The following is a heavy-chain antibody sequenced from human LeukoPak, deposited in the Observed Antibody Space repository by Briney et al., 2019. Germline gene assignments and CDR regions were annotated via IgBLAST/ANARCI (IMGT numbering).Heavy chain of an antibody. Sequence: PGGSLRLSCAASGFTFSSYWMSWVRHAPGGGLEWVANINHVGGEKYYVVSVKGRFTISRDNAKNSLYLQMNSLRAEDTAVYYCARDHDRDCSSTSCPTGYGYWGQGTLVTVSS. CDR2: INHVGGEK. D-gene: IGHD2-2*01. CDR3: ARDHDRDCSSTSCPTGYGY. V-gene: IGHV3-7*01. J-gene: IGHJ4*02. CDR1: GFTFSSYW.